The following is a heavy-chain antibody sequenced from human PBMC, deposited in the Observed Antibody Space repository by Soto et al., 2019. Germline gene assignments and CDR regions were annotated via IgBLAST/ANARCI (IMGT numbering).Heavy chain of an antibody. CDR3: AHHLEATNFDY. V-gene: IGHV2-5*02. J-gene: IGHJ4*02. CDR2: IYWDDDK. Sequence: QITLKESGPTLVKPTQTLTLTCTFSGFSLSTSGVGVGWIRQPPGKALEWLALIYWDDDKRYSPSLKSRLTITKDTAKNQVVLTITNMDPVDTATYYCAHHLEATNFDYWGQGSLVTVSS. D-gene: IGHD5-12*01. CDR1: GFSLSTSGVG.